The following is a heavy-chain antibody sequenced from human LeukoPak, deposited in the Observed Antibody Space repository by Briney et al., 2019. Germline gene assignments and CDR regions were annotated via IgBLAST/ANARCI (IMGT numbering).Heavy chain of an antibody. J-gene: IGHJ5*02. CDR2: IQSGGAT. CDR1: GFTVSSNF. CDR3: AVSTEDWFDP. Sequence: GGPLRLSCAASGFTVSSNFMYWVRQAPGKGLEWVSVIQSGGATNYADSVKGRFTISRDNSKNTVYLEMNSLRVEDTAVYFCAVSTEDWFDPWGQGTLVTVSS. D-gene: IGHD1-1*01. V-gene: IGHV3-53*01.